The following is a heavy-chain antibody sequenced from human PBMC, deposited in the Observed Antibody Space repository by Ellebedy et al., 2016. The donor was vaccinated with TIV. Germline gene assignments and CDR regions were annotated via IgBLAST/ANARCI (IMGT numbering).Heavy chain of an antibody. CDR1: GYTFTAYY. CDR2: ISPSNGNT. J-gene: IGHJ4*02. Sequence: ASVKVSCKASGYTFTAYYVHWVRQAPGQGLEWMGMISPSNGNTNYAYKFHGRVTMTRDTSTNTVYVELSSLRPEDTAVYYCAREIPGTCYFDYWGQGTLVTVSS. CDR3: AREIPGTCYFDY. V-gene: IGHV1-46*01. D-gene: IGHD1-14*01.